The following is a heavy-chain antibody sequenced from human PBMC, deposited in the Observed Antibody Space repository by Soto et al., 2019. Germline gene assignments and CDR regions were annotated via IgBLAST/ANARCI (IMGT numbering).Heavy chain of an antibody. V-gene: IGHV4-39*01. CDR2: FFIGGNT. D-gene: IGHD3-9*01. CDR1: GGSITGGSISSTTYY. Sequence: SETLSLTCTVSGGSITGGSISSTTYYWGWMRQPPGKGLEWIASFFIGGNTYYNPSLKSRVTTSVDTSKNQFSLKLSSVTAADTAVYYCARVDYDTLTLVPGAFDIWGQGTMVTGSS. CDR3: ARVDYDTLTLVPGAFDI. J-gene: IGHJ3*02.